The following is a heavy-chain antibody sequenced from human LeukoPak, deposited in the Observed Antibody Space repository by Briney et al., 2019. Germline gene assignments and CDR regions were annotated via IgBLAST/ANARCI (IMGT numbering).Heavy chain of an antibody. CDR2: ISWNSGSI. J-gene: IGHJ4*02. Sequence: PGGSLRLSCAASGFTFDDYAMHWVRQAPGKGLEWVSGISWNSGSIGYADSVKGRFTISRDNAKNSLYLQMNRLRAEDTALYYCAKAALAAAGTRPYYFDYWGQGTLVTVSS. V-gene: IGHV3-9*01. CDR3: AKAALAAAGTRPYYFDY. D-gene: IGHD6-13*01. CDR1: GFTFDDYA.